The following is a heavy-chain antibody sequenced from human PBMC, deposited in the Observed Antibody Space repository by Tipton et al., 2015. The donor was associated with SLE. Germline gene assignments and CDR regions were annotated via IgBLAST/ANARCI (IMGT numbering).Heavy chain of an antibody. CDR1: EFTFSDYY. Sequence: GSLRLSCAASEFTFSDYYMSWIRQAPGKGLQWIAYISSSSLSIYYADSVKGRFTISRDNAKNTLFLHMNSLRAEDTAVYYCARRVIATDFDYWGQGTLVTVSS. CDR3: ARRVIATDFDY. J-gene: IGHJ4*02. CDR2: ISSSSLSI. D-gene: IGHD2-21*01. V-gene: IGHV3-11*04.